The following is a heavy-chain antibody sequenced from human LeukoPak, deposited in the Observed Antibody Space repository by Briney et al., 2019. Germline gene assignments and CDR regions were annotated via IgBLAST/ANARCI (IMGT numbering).Heavy chain of an antibody. Sequence: GGPLRLSCAASGFTFSRYEMNWVRQAPGKGLEWVSYISSSGSSIYYADSVKGRFTISRDNAKNLLFLQMNSLRAEDTAIYRCARSLFPFFDYWGQGSLVTVSS. CDR3: ARSLFPFFDY. J-gene: IGHJ4*02. CDR1: GFTFSRYE. D-gene: IGHD3-3*01. CDR2: ISSSGSSI. V-gene: IGHV3-48*03.